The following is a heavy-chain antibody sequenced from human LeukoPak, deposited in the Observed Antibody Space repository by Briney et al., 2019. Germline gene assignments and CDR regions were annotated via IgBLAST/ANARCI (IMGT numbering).Heavy chain of an antibody. J-gene: IGHJ6*03. CDR3: ARRNPSSYGRQCYYYMDV. D-gene: IGHD2-2*01. V-gene: IGHV3-23*01. CDR1: GFTFSSYA. Sequence: PGGSLRLSCAASGFTFSSYAMSWVRQAPGKGLEWVSTIGESDINTFYADSVKGRFTISRDNAKNTLYLRMNSLRADDTAVYYCARRNPSSYGRQCYYYMDVWGRGTPVTVSS. CDR2: IGESDINT.